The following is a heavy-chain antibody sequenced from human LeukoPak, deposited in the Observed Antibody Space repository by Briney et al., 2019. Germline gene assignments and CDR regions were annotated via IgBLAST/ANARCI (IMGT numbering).Heavy chain of an antibody. CDR3: ARRHGSGYSYYFDY. J-gene: IGHJ4*02. CDR2: IYYSGST. D-gene: IGHD3-22*01. CDR1: GGSISSGDYY. V-gene: IGHV4-30-4*01. Sequence: SETLSLTCTVSGGSISSGDYYWSWIRQPPGKGLEWIGYIYYSGSTYYNPSLKSRVTISVVTSKNQFSLKLSSVTAADTAVYYCARRHGSGYSYYFDYWGQGTLVTVSS.